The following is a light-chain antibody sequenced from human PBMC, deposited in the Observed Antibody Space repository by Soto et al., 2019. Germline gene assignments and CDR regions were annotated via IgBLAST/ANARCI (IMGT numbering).Light chain of an antibody. CDR1: SSNIGAGYD. CDR2: GNS. J-gene: IGLJ2*01. CDR3: QSYDSSLSGYVV. V-gene: IGLV1-40*01. Sequence: QSVLTQPPSVSGAPGQRVTISCTGSSSNIGAGYDVHWYQQLPGTAPKLLIYGNSNRPSGVPDRFSGSKSCTSASLAITGLQAEDEADYYGQSYDSSLSGYVVFGGGTQLTVL.